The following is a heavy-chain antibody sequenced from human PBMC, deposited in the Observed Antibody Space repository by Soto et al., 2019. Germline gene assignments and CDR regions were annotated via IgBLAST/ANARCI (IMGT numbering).Heavy chain of an antibody. J-gene: IGHJ4*02. Sequence: ASVKVSCKASGYTFTIYAIHWVRQAPGQGLEWMGWINAGNGNTKYSQKFQGRVTITRDTSASTAYMELSSLRSEDTAVYYCARGGQQSPVDYWGQGTQVTVSS. CDR1: GYTFTIYA. D-gene: IGHD6-13*01. CDR2: INAGNGNT. V-gene: IGHV1-3*01. CDR3: ARGGQQSPVDY.